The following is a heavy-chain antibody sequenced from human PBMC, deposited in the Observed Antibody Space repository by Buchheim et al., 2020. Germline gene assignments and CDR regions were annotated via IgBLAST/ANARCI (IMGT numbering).Heavy chain of an antibody. CDR3: ARGTSSWDGMDV. V-gene: IGHV3-30*04. CDR1: GFTFSSYA. Sequence: QAQLVESGGGVVQPGRSLRLSCAASGFTFSSYAMHWVRQAPGKGLKWVAVISYDGSNKYYADSVKGRFTISRDNSKNTLYLQMDSLRTEDATVYYCARGTSSWDGMDVWGQGTT. J-gene: IGHJ6*02. CDR2: ISYDGSNK. D-gene: IGHD6-13*01.